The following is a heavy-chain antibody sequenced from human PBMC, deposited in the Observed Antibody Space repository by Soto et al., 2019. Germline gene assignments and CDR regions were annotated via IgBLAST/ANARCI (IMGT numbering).Heavy chain of an antibody. CDR1: GFTFSSYS. CDR2: ISSSSSTI. CDR3: ARAIITMVRGVTPFDY. J-gene: IGHJ4*02. Sequence: PGGSLRLSCAASGFTFSSYSMNWVRQAPGKGLEWVSYISSSSSTIYYADSVKGRFTISRDNAKNSLYLQMNSLRDEDTAVYYCARAIITMVRGVTPFDYWGQGTLVTVSS. V-gene: IGHV3-48*02. D-gene: IGHD3-10*01.